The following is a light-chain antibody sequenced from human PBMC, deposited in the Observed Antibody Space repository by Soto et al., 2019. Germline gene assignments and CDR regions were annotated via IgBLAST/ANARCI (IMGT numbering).Light chain of an antibody. CDR2: KAS. V-gene: IGKV1-5*03. J-gene: IGKJ1*01. CDR3: QQYNSSPWT. Sequence: DIQMTQSPSTLSASVGDRVTITCRASQSISSWLAWYQQKPGKAPKLLIYKASSLESGVPSRFSGSGSGTEITLTISSLQPDDFATYYCQQYNSSPWTFGHGTNVEIK. CDR1: QSISSW.